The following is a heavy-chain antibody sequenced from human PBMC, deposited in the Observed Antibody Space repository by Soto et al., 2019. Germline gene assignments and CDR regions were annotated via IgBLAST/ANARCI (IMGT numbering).Heavy chain of an antibody. CDR2: IYYSGST. J-gene: IGHJ6*02. CDR3: ARGATAMVIWLADKYYGMDV. V-gene: IGHV4-39*01. Sequence: SETLSLTCTVSGGSISSSSYYWGWIRQPPGKGLEWIGSIYYSGSTYYNPSLKSRVTISVDTSKNQFSLKLSSVTAADTAVYYCARGATAMVIWLADKYYGMDVWGQGTTVTVSS. D-gene: IGHD5-18*01. CDR1: GGSISSSSYY.